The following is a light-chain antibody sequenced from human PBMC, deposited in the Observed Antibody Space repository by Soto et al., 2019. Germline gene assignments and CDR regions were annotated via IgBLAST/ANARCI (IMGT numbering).Light chain of an antibody. CDR1: SSDIGGYNS. CDR3: SSYTDRNNLV. V-gene: IGLV2-8*01. J-gene: IGLJ1*01. CDR2: DVS. Sequence: QSALTQSPSASGSPGQSVTISCTGTSSDIGGYNSVSWYQQRPGKAPKVMIYDVSKRPSGVPDRFSGSKSGNTASLTVSALQAEDEADYYCSSYTDRNNLVFGTGTKVTVL.